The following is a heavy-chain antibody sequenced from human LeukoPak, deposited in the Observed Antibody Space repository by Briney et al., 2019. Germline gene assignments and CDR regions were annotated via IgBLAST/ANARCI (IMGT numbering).Heavy chain of an antibody. V-gene: IGHV4-31*03. CDR3: ARDYFYGLDV. J-gene: IGHJ6*02. Sequence: PSETLSLTCTVSGGSISSGGYYWSWIRQHPGKGLEWIGYIYYSGSTYYNPSLKSRVTISVDTSKNQFSLKLSSVTAEDTAVYYCARDYFYGLDVWGQGTTVTVSS. CDR1: GGSISSGGYY. CDR2: IYYSGST.